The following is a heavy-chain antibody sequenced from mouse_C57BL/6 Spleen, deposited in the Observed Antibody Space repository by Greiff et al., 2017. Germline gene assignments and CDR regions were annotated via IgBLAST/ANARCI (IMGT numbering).Heavy chain of an antibody. Sequence: KLVESGGGLVKPGGSLKLSCAASGFTFSSYAMSWVRQTPEKRLEWVATISDGGSYTYYPDNVKGRFTISRDNAKNNLYLQMSHLKSEDTAMYYCARDQAITTVVAPFDYWGQGTTLTVSS. V-gene: IGHV5-4*01. CDR3: ARDQAITTVVAPFDY. CDR2: ISDGGSYT. CDR1: GFTFSSYA. D-gene: IGHD1-1*01. J-gene: IGHJ2*01.